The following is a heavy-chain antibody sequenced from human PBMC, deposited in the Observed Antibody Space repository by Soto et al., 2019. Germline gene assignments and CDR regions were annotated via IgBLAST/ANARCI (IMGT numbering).Heavy chain of an antibody. CDR1: GGSISSYY. V-gene: IGHV4-59*01. D-gene: IGHD6-13*01. CDR3: ARAPPPLYSSSWYYFAY. Sequence: SETLSLTCTVSGGSISSYYWSWIRQPPGKGLEWIGYIYYSGSTNYNPSLKSRVTISVDTSKNQFSLKLSSVTAADTAVYYCARAPPPLYSSSWYYFAYGAQETLVTVPS. CDR2: IYYSGST. J-gene: IGHJ4*02.